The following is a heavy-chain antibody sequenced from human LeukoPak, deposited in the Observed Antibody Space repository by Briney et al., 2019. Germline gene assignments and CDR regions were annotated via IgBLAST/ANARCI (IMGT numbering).Heavy chain of an antibody. CDR3: ARDPRSDYYDSSGYADDAFDI. V-gene: IGHV4-59*01. D-gene: IGHD3-22*01. J-gene: IGHJ3*02. CDR2: IYYSGST. Sequence: PSETLSLTCTVSGGSISSYYWSWIRQPPGKGLEWIGYIYYSGSTNYNPFLKSRVTISVDTSKNQFSLKLSSVTAADTAVYYCARDPRSDYYDSSGYADDAFDIWGQGTMVTVSS. CDR1: GGSISSYY.